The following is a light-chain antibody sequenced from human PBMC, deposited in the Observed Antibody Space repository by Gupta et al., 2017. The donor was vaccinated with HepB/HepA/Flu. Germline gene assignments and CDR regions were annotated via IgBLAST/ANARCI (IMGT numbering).Light chain of an antibody. J-gene: IGKJ1*01. CDR3: LQYDNYPRT. CDR1: QGIRND. CDR2: AAS. V-gene: IGKV1-6*01. Sequence: AIQMTHSPSSLSASVGDRVTITCRASQGIRNDLGWYHQKPVKAPKLLIYAASRVETGVPSRFSGSGSGTDFTLTISSLQPEDFASYYCLQYDNYPRTFGQGTKVEIK.